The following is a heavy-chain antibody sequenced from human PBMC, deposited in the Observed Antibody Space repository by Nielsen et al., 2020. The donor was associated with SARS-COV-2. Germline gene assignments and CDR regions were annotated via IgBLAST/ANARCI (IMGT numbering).Heavy chain of an antibody. D-gene: IGHD6-19*01. V-gene: IGHV3-21*01. CDR2: ISSTGTYI. CDR3: ARSPSGRDGGGWGYFDY. Sequence: GGPLRLSCAGSGLTFSSVNWVRQAPGKGLEWVASISSTGTYIYYADPVKGRFTIFRDNPKNSMYLEMNSLRAEDTAVYYCARSPSGRDGGGWGYFDYWGQGTLVTVSS. J-gene: IGHJ4*02. CDR1: GLTFSSV.